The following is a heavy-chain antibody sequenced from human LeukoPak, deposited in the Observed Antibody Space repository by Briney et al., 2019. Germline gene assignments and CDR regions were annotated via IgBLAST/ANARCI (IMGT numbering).Heavy chain of an antibody. V-gene: IGHV3-33*01. CDR1: KFTFSSYG. CDR3: ARASPDYYDMDV. CDR2: IWYDGSNK. Sequence: GGSLRLSCAASKFTFSSYGMHWVRQAPGKGLEWVAVIWYDGSNKYYTDSVKGRFTISRDNSKNTLYLQMNSLRAEDTAVYYCARASPDYYDMDVWGRGTTVTVSS. J-gene: IGHJ6*02.